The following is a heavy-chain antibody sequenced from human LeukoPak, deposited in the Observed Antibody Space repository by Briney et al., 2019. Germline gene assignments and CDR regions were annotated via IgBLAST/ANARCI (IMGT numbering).Heavy chain of an antibody. Sequence: ASVKVSCKASGYSFRNYGLNWVRQAPGQGLEWLGWINAYNGNTNYAQKVQGRVTMTTDSSTSTAYMELRSLISDDTAVYYCARGGYDFWSNYLNYWGQGTLVTVSS. CDR3: ARGGYDFWSNYLNY. D-gene: IGHD3-3*01. CDR2: INAYNGNT. J-gene: IGHJ4*02. CDR1: GYSFRNYG. V-gene: IGHV1-18*01.